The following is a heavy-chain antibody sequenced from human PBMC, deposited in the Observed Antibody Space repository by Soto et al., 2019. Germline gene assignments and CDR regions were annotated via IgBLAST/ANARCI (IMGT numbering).Heavy chain of an antibody. V-gene: IGHV4-39*01. CDR1: GGSISTSSYY. CDR3: ARLIAAAGGNRAY. CDR2: IYYSGST. Sequence: QLQLQESGPGLVKPSETLSLTCTVSGGSISTSSYYWGWIRQPPGKGLEWIGSIYYSGSTYYNPSLKSRVTISADMSRNQFALKLSSVTAADTAVYYCARLIAAAGGNRAYWGQGTLVTVSS. D-gene: IGHD6-13*01. J-gene: IGHJ4*02.